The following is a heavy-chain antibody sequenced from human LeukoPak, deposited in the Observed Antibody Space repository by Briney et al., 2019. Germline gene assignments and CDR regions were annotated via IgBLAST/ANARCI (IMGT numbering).Heavy chain of an antibody. CDR3: ARGRVSSSTWYSTYYYYFYMDV. D-gene: IGHD1-1*01. V-gene: IGHV4-59*01. J-gene: IGHJ6*03. Sequence: SETLSLTCTVSGGSISSYYWSWIRQPPGKGLEWIGYVDHTGSTNFNPSLNGRVSISRDTSKNLFSLRLRSVTAADTGVYFCARGRVSSSTWYSTYYYYFYMDVWGKGTTVTVSS. CDR1: GGSISSYY. CDR2: VDHTGST.